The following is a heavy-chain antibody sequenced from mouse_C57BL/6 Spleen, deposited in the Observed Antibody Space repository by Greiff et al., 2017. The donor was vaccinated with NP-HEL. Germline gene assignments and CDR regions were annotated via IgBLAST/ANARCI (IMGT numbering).Heavy chain of an antibody. J-gene: IGHJ2*01. V-gene: IGHV5-4*01. CDR3: ARDQDYGSSYGYYFDY. CDR1: GFTFSSYA. Sequence: DVKLVESGGGLVKPGGSLKLSCAASGFTFSSYAMSWVRQTPEKRLEWVATISDGGSYTYYPDNVKGRFTISRDNAKNNLYLQMSHLKSEDTAMYYCARDQDYGSSYGYYFDYWGQGTTLTVSS. CDR2: ISDGGSYT. D-gene: IGHD1-1*01.